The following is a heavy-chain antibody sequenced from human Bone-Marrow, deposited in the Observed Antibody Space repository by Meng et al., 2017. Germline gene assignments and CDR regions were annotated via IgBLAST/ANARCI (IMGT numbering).Heavy chain of an antibody. D-gene: IGHD2-2*01. CDR2: IYYTGST. J-gene: IGHJ4*02. CDR3: ARDRYMGQLDY. Sequence: SETLSLTCTVSGGSISSSSYYWGWIRQPPGKGLEWIGSIYYTGSTYYNPSLKSRVTISVDTSKNQFSLKLSSVTAADTAVYYCARDRYMGQLDYWGQGTLVTVCS. V-gene: IGHV4-39*07. CDR1: GGSISSSSYY.